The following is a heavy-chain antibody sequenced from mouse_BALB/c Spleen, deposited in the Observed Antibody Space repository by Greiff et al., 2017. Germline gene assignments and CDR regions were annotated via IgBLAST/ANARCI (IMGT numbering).Heavy chain of an antibody. D-gene: IGHD1-1*01. CDR1: GYSITSDYA. CDR3: ATGSSYPLYAMDY. Sequence: EVKLVESGPGLVKPSQSLSLTCTVTGYSITSDYAWNWIRQFPGNKLEWMGYISYSGSTSYNPSLKSRISITRDTSKNQFFLQLNSVTTEDTATYYCATGSSYPLYAMDYWGQGTSVTVSS. V-gene: IGHV3-2*02. J-gene: IGHJ4*01. CDR2: ISYSGST.